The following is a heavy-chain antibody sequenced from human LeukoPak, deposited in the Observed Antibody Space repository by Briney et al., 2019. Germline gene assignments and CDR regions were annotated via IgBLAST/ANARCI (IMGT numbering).Heavy chain of an antibody. V-gene: IGHV4-4*07. CDR2: IYTSGST. Sequence: SETLPLTCTVSGGSIGSYYWSWIREPAGKGVEWIGRIYTSGSTNYNPSLKSRVTMSVDTSKNQFSLKLSSVAAADTAVYYCARDSRCSSTSCPTSYFDYYYYYMDVWGKGTTVTVSS. CDR3: ARDSRCSSTSCPTSYFDYYYYYMDV. CDR1: GGSIGSYY. J-gene: IGHJ6*03. D-gene: IGHD2-2*01.